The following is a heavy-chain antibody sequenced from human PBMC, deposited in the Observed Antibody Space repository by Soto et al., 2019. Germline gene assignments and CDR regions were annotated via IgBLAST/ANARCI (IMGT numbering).Heavy chain of an antibody. CDR3: TKGGSNWSHFDY. CDR2: ISSSGSTI. V-gene: IGHV3-48*01. J-gene: IGHJ4*02. Sequence: GESLRLSCAASGFIFSTYSMNWVRQAPGKGLEWVSYISSSGSTIYYADSVKGRFTISRDNAKNSLYLQMNSLRAEDTAVYYCTKGGSNWSHFDYWGQGT. D-gene: IGHD6-13*01. CDR1: GFIFSTYS.